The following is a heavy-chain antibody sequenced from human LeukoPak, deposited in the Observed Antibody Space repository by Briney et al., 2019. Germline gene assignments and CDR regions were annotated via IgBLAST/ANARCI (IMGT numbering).Heavy chain of an antibody. V-gene: IGHV3-23*01. CDR3: AKWKYSNSGIDDY. J-gene: IGHJ4*02. CDR2: ISGSGDNT. Sequence: PGGSLRLSCAASGFTFSSHAMSWVRQAPGKGLEWVSVISGSGDNTYYADSVKGRFTISRDNSKNMLYLQMNSLRAEDTAVYYCAKWKYSNSGIDDYWGQGTLVTVSS. CDR1: GFTFSSHA. D-gene: IGHD6-6*01.